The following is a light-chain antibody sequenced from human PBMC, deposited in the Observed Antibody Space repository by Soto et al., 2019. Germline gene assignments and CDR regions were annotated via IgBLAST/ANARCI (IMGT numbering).Light chain of an antibody. Sequence: EIVLTQSPGTLSLSPGERATLSCRASQSVTSTHLAWYQQKPGQAPRLLIYAASSRATGIPDRFIGSGSGTGFTLTISRLEPEDFAVYYCQQYGSSPWTFGQGTKVEIK. J-gene: IGKJ1*01. CDR2: AAS. CDR3: QQYGSSPWT. V-gene: IGKV3-20*01. CDR1: QSVTSTH.